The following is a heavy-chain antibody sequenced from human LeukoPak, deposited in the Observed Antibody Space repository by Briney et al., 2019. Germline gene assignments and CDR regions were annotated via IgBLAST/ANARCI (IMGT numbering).Heavy chain of an antibody. J-gene: IGHJ3*02. Sequence: GGSLRLSCAASGFTFSSNTMNWVRQAPGKGLEWVSSISSGSSYIYYADSVKGRFTISRDNAKNSLFLQMNSLRAEDTAVYYCARDGGYSAPDAFDIWGQGTMVTVSS. CDR1: GFTFSSNT. V-gene: IGHV3-21*01. CDR2: ISSGSSYI. CDR3: ARDGGYSAPDAFDI. D-gene: IGHD5-18*01.